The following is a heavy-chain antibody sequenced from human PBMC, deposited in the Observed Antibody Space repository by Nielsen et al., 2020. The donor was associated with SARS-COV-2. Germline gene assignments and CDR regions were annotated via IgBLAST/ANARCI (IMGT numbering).Heavy chain of an antibody. Sequence: SETLSLTCAVSGGSISSGGYSWSWIRQPPGKGLEWIGYIYHSGSTYYNPSLKSRVTISVDRSKNQFSLKLSSVTAADTAVYYCARVADSGYDVPDAFDIWGQGTMVTVSS. D-gene: IGHD5-12*01. V-gene: IGHV4-30-2*01. CDR1: GGSISSGGYS. CDR2: IYHSGST. CDR3: ARVADSGYDVPDAFDI. J-gene: IGHJ3*02.